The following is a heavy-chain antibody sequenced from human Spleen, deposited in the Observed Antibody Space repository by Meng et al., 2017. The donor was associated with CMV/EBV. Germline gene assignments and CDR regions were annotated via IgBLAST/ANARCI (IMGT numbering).Heavy chain of an antibody. CDR2: VSHSGRT. CDR1: GASVNSAGYF. Sequence: SETLSLTCTVSGASVNSAGYFWGWIRQSPVQGLEWIGSVSHSGRTLYNPSLLPRVNISVDTSKNQFYLTLNSVTAADTAVYFCARPIYDFYNWFDPWGQGMLVTVSS. D-gene: IGHD3-3*01. J-gene: IGHJ5*02. CDR3: ARPIYDFYNWFDP. V-gene: IGHV4-39*01.